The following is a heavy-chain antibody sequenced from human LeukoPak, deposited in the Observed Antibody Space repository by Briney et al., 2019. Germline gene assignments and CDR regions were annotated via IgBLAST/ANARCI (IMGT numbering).Heavy chain of an antibody. CDR1: GFTFSSYW. CDR2: IKQDGSEK. J-gene: IGHJ2*01. CDR3: VTGHYDSRMYFDL. V-gene: IGHV3-7*01. Sequence: PGGSLRLSCAASGFTFSSYWMSWVRQAPGKGLEWVANIKQDGSEKYYVDSVKGRFTISRDNAKNTLYLQMNSLGTEDTAVYYCVTGHYDSRMYFDLWGRGTLVTVSS. D-gene: IGHD1-20*01.